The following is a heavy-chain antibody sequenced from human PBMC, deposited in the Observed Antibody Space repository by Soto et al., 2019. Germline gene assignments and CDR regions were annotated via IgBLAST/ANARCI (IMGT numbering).Heavy chain of an antibody. D-gene: IGHD3-10*01. CDR3: ARSQLGGNSGSGSYYKRFDC. CDR2: FYPGYSDT. V-gene: IGHV5-51*01. J-gene: IGHJ4*01. CDR1: GYRFNSYW. Sequence: PGESLKIPCYGSGYRFNSYWLDWVRQMPGKGVEWVGIFYPGYSDTRQSPSFQGQVTMSADKSIRTTYLQWGSLKASDTARYYCARSQLGGNSGSGSYYKRFDCWGQGTLVTVSS.